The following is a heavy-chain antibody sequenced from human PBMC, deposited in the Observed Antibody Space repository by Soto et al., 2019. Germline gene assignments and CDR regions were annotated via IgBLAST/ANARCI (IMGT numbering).Heavy chain of an antibody. Sequence: PGGSLRLSCVGSGFSFSSYWVHWVRQPPGKGLEWVSRINAGGTSISYADSVKGRFTISRDNAKNTLYLQMDGLGVDDTAVYYCARAGSYRFDYWGVGTLVTVSS. CDR2: INAGGTSI. V-gene: IGHV3-74*01. CDR1: GFSFSSYW. J-gene: IGHJ4*02. CDR3: ARAGSYRFDY. D-gene: IGHD3-16*02.